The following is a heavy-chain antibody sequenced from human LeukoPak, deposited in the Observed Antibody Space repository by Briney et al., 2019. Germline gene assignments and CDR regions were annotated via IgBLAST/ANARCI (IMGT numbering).Heavy chain of an antibody. Sequence: GGSLRLSCAASGFTFSSYWMHWVRQAPGKGLVWVSRINSDGSSTSYADPVKGRFTISRDNAKNTLYLQMDSLRGEDTAVYYCAKDFRIGYSAHFDYWGQGALVTVSS. J-gene: IGHJ4*02. D-gene: IGHD2-21*01. V-gene: IGHV3-74*01. CDR2: INSDGSST. CDR3: AKDFRIGYSAHFDY. CDR1: GFTFSSYW.